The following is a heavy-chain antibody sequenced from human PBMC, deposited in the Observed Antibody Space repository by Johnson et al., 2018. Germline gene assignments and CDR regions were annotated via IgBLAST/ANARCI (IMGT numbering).Heavy chain of an antibody. CDR2: IIPIFGTA. V-gene: IGHV1-69*01. D-gene: IGHD5-18*01. J-gene: IGHJ5*02. CDR1: GGTFSSYA. Sequence: QVQLVESGAEVKKPGSSGKVSCKASGGTFSSYAISWVRQAPGQGLEWMGGIIPIFGTANYAQKFQGRVPITADESTSTAYMELSSLRSEDTAVYYCARAHVDTAMVYWFDPWGQGTLVTVSS. CDR3: ARAHVDTAMVYWFDP.